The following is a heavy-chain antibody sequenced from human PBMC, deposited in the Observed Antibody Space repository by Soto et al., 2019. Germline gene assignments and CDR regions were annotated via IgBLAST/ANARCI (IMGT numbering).Heavy chain of an antibody. D-gene: IGHD6-19*01. CDR1: EFTFSSYA. Sequence: EVQLLESGGGLELPGGSLRLSGEAPEFTFSSYAMSWVRQAPGKGLEWVSAIGGSGGSTYYAGSVKGRLTISRDNSKSTLYLQMSSLRAEDTAVYYCAKEVGSVAGPRGWLVAYRGQGTLVTVSS. CDR2: IGGSGGST. V-gene: IGHV3-23*01. CDR3: AKEVGSVAGPRGWLVAY. J-gene: IGHJ4*02.